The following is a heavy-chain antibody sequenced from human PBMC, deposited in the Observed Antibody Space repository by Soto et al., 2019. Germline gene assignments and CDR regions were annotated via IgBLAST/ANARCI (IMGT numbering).Heavy chain of an antibody. D-gene: IGHD6-19*01. V-gene: IGHV2-5*01. J-gene: IGHJ4*02. Sequence: QITLKESGPTLVKPTQPLTLTCTFSGFSLSTSGVGVGWIRPPQAQALESRALIYWNDDMRYSPSLESRLTITKDAPKNQVVLTITDMDPVDTATYSCAHSSPLIAVAGREVDYWGQGTLVPVSS. CDR1: GFSLSTSGVG. CDR2: IYWNDDM. CDR3: AHSSPLIAVAGREVDY.